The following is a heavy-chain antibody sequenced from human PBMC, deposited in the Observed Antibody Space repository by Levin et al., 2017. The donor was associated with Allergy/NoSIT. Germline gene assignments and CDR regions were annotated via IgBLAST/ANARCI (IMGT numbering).Heavy chain of an antibody. CDR2: SRNKVNKYTT. V-gene: IGHV3-72*01. Sequence: SGGSLRLSCAGSGFIFSDHYIEWVRQAPGKGLEWVAVSRNKVNKYTTEYAASVKGRFSISRDDSENSLYLQMNSLRTEDTAVYYCVRDFNGGADWYYDIWGRGTLVTVSS. D-gene: IGHD2-8*01. CDR3: VRDFNGGADWYYDI. J-gene: IGHJ2*01. CDR1: GFIFSDHY.